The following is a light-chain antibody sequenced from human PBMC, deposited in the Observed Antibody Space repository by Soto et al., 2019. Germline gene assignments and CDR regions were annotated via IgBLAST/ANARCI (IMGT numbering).Light chain of an antibody. CDR2: AAS. Sequence: EIQMTQSPASVSATVGDRVTITCRASQSISSYLNWYQQKPGKAPKLLIYAASSLQSGVPSRFSGSGSGTDFTLTISSLQPEDFATYYCQQSYSGPLTFGGGTKA. V-gene: IGKV1-39*01. CDR1: QSISSY. J-gene: IGKJ4*01. CDR3: QQSYSGPLT.